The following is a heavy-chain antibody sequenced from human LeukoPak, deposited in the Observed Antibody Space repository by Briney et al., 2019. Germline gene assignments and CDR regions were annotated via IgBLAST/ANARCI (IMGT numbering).Heavy chain of an antibody. CDR1: GYTFTGYY. J-gene: IGHJ4*02. D-gene: IGHD5-18*01. Sequence: VASVKVSCKASGYTFTGYYMHWVRQAPGRGLEWMGWINPNSGGTNYAQKFQGRVTMTRDTSISTAYMELSRLRSDDTAVYYCARDPGYSYGSCFDYWGQGTLVTVSS. V-gene: IGHV1-2*02. CDR3: ARDPGYSYGSCFDY. CDR2: INPNSGGT.